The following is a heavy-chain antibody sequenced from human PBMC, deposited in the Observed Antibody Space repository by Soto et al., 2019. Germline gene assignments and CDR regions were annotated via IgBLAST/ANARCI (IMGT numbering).Heavy chain of an antibody. J-gene: IGHJ6*04. Sequence: ASVKVSCKASGYTFTGYYIHWVRQAPGQGLEWMGWINPYSGATNYAQKFQGRVTMTGVTSISTAYMDLSRLRSDDTAVYYCARDSLKYTSSSSYFYGMDVWGYGTTVTVSS. V-gene: IGHV1-2*02. CDR3: ARDSLKYTSSSSYFYGMDV. CDR1: GYTFTGYY. D-gene: IGHD6-6*01. CDR2: INPYSGAT.